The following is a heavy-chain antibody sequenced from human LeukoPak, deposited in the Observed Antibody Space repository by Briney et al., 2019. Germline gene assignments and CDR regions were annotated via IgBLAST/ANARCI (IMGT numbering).Heavy chain of an antibody. J-gene: IGHJ4*02. CDR2: IYYSGST. CDR3: ARVGYLFYYGSGSSMRYYFDY. CDR1: GGSISSYY. Sequence: SETLSLTCTVSGGSISSYYWSWIRQPPGKGLEWIGYIYYSGSTNYNPSLKSRVTISVDTSKNQFSLKLSSVTAADTAVYYCARVGYLFYYGSGSSMRYYFDYWGQGTLVTVSS. V-gene: IGHV4-59*01. D-gene: IGHD3-10*01.